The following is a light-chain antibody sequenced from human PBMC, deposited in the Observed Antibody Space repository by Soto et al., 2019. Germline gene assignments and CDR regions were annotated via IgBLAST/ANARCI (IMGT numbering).Light chain of an antibody. V-gene: IGLV1-51*01. J-gene: IGLJ3*02. Sequence: QSVLTQPPSVSAAPGQKVTISCAGSSSNIGDNFVSWYQQFPGTAPKLLIYGNDNRPSGIPDRFSGSKSGTSATLGITGLQTGDEADYYCGTWDSSLSAWVFGGGTKLTVL. CDR2: GND. CDR1: SSNIGDNF. CDR3: GTWDSSLSAWV.